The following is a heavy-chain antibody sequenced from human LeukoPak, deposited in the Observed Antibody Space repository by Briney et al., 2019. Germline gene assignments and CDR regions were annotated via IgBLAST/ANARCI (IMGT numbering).Heavy chain of an antibody. Sequence: GGSLRLSCAASGFTFNRYNMNWVRRAPGKGLEWVSSISTSSSYIYYADSVRGRFTISRDNAKKSLYLQMNSLRAEDTAVYSCARGADGVSSNSRGWSDPWGQGTLVTVSS. CDR1: GFTFNRYN. J-gene: IGHJ5*02. CDR3: ARGADGVSSNSRGWSDP. D-gene: IGHD2-15*01. V-gene: IGHV3-21*01. CDR2: ISTSSSYI.